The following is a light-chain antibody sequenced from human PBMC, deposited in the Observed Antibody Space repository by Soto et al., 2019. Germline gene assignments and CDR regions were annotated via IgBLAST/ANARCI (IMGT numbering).Light chain of an antibody. CDR1: QTINKNY. CDR2: SAS. J-gene: IGKJ5*01. CDR3: QQYDSSPPIT. V-gene: IGKV3-20*01. Sequence: EIVLTQSPGTLSLSPGERATLSCRASQTINKNYFAWYQQKPGQAPRPLMYSASSRATGIPDRFSGSGSGTDFTLTISGLEPEDFAVYYCQQYDSSPPITFGQGTRLEIK.